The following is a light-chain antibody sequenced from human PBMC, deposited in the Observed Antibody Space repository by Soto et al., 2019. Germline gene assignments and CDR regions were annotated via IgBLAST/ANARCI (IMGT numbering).Light chain of an antibody. CDR3: QQSYSTHPT. V-gene: IGKV1-39*01. CDR2: AAS. CDR1: QSISSY. Sequence: DIQMTQSPSSLSASVGDRVTITCRASQSISSYLHWYQQNPGKAPKLLIYAASSLQRGVTSRFSGSGSGTDVTLTISSLQPEDFATYYCQQSYSTHPTFGQGTKVEIK. J-gene: IGKJ1*01.